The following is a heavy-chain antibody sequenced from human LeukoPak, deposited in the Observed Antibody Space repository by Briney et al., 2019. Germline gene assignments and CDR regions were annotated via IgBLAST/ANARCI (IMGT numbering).Heavy chain of an antibody. D-gene: IGHD5-12*01. Sequence: SVKVSCKASGGTFSSYAISWVRQAPGQGLEWMGGIIPIFGTANYAQKFQGRVTITADESTSTAYMELSSLRSEDTAVYYCASSYPYGAYEDYWGQGTLVTVSS. CDR1: GGTFSSYA. V-gene: IGHV1-69*13. CDR3: ASSYPYGAYEDY. CDR2: IIPIFGTA. J-gene: IGHJ4*02.